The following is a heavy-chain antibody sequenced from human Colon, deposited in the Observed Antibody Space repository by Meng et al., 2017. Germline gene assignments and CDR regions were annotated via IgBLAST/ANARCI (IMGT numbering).Heavy chain of an antibody. Sequence: LVGSGGGWEQPWGLLGLFFAASGFTFSTYSMAWVRPAPGKGLEWVSSIVGGGGSTYYADSVKGRFTISRDNSKNTLYLQMNSLRAEDTAVYYCAKDIRPDNGWNYDYWGQGTLVTVSS. J-gene: IGHJ4*02. CDR3: AKDIRPDNGWNYDY. CDR2: IVGGGGST. D-gene: IGHD2-15*01. V-gene: IGHV3-23*04. CDR1: GFTFSTYS.